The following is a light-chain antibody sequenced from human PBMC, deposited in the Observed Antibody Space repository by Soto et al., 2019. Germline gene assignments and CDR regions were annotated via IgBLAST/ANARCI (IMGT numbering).Light chain of an antibody. CDR3: SSHRSRDTHI. J-gene: IGLJ1*01. V-gene: IGLV2-14*03. CDR1: TSDVGDYDN. Sequence: QSALTQPASVSGSPGQSITISCTGTTSDVGDYDNVSWYQQSPGTAPKLIIYGVNNRPSGASNRFSGSKTGNTASLTISGLQAEDETDYYCSSHRSRDTHIFGTGTKVTVL. CDR2: GVN.